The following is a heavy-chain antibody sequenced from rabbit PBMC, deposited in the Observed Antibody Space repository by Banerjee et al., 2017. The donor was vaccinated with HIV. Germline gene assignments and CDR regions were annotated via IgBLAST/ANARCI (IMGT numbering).Heavy chain of an antibody. CDR3: ARSYAGGDGAATRLDL. Sequence: QSLEESGGDLVKPGASLTLTCTASGISFSSSYYMCWVRQAPGKGLEWIACIYTSGGSTYYASWAKGRFTISKTSSTTVTLKMTSLTAADTATYFCARSYAGGDGAATRLDLWGQGTLVTVS. V-gene: IGHV1S40*01. CDR2: IYTSGGST. J-gene: IGHJ3*01. D-gene: IGHD4-2*01. CDR1: GISFSSSYY.